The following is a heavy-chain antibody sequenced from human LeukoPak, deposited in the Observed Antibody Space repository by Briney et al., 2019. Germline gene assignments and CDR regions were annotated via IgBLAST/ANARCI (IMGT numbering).Heavy chain of an antibody. Sequence: SETLSLTCTVSGGSISSGGYYWSWIRQHPGKGLEWIGRIYTSGSTNYNPSLKSRVTMSVDTSKNQFSLKLSSVTAADTAVYYCAREVGGAASRTVDYWGQGTLVTVSS. J-gene: IGHJ4*02. CDR1: GGSISSGGYY. D-gene: IGHD6-13*01. CDR3: AREVGGAASRTVDY. CDR2: IYTSGST. V-gene: IGHV4-61*02.